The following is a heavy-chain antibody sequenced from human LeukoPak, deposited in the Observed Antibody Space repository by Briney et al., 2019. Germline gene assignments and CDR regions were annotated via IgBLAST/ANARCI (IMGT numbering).Heavy chain of an antibody. Sequence: GGSLRLSCAASGCTFSSYAMSWVRQAPGKGLEWVSAISGSGGSTYYADSAKGRFTIFTVNSKNTLYLQMKSLMTDDEAAVYCSKDAGRGTALYCCGMDVWGQATTVTVSS. CDR3: SKDAGRGTALYCCGMDV. V-gene: IGHV3-23*01. J-gene: IGHJ6*02. D-gene: IGHD1-14*01. CDR2: ISGSGGST. CDR1: GCTFSSYA.